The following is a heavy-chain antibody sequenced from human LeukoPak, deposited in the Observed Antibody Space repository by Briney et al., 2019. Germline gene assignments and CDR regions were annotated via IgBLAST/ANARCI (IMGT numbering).Heavy chain of an antibody. V-gene: IGHV4-30-4*01. Sequence: SQTLSLTCTVSGHSFSSDDFYWSWIRQPPGKGLEWLGYISYSGSTFYNPSLKSRVTISVDTSKNQFSLKLFSVIAADTAVYYCARRRTGYLSYYFDSWGQGVLATVSS. CDR1: GHSFSSDDFY. CDR3: ARRRTGYLSYYFDS. CDR2: ISYSGST. J-gene: IGHJ4*02. D-gene: IGHD3-9*01.